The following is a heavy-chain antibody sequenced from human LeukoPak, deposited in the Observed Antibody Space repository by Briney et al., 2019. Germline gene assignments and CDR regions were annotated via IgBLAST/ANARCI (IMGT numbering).Heavy chain of an antibody. CDR1: GGSISSGGYY. CDR2: IYHSGST. Sequence: SETLSLTCTVSGGSISSGGYYWSWIRQPPGKGLEWIGYIYHSGSTYYNPSLKSRVTISVDRSKNQFSLKLSSVTAADTAVYYCARDRRVDGKEHYYYYMDVWGKGTTVTVSS. D-gene: IGHD1-26*01. CDR3: ARDRRVDGKEHYYYYMDV. V-gene: IGHV4-30-2*01. J-gene: IGHJ6*03.